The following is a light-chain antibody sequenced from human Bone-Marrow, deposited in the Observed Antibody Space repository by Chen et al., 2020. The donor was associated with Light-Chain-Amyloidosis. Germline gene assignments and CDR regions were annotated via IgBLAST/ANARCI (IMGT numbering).Light chain of an antibody. V-gene: IGKV1-5*03. CDR2: ESS. CDR3: QQYDTDSWA. CDR1: QSVDRL. Sequence: IQMTQYPSTLSASVGDRVTITCRASQSVDRLLAWFQQNPGKAPRLLIYESSNLETGVPLRFRGSGSGTEFTLTISGLQPDDFATYYCQQYDTDSWAFGQGTTVEV. J-gene: IGKJ1*01.